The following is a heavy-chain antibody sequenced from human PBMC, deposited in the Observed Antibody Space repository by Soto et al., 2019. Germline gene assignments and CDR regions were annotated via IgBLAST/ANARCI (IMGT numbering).Heavy chain of an antibody. CDR1: GGSITNHY. D-gene: IGHD3-16*01. V-gene: IGHV4-59*11. J-gene: IGHJ5*02. CDR3: ARDSSIRRLAYVSTWLDP. CDR2: VDVRGST. Sequence: QVHLQEPGPGLVKPSETLSLTCTVPGGSITNHYWSWIRQPPGKGLDWIGYVDVRGSTNYSPSLKGRVPMSVATSGNRCPLSLNSVTAADTAVYYCARDSSIRRLAYVSTWLDPWGQGTLVTVSS.